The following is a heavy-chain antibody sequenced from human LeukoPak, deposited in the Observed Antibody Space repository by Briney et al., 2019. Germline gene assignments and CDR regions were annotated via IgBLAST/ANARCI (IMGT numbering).Heavy chain of an antibody. J-gene: IGHJ4*02. CDR1: GLTFDDNA. CDR2: ISWNSGSI. V-gene: IGHV3-9*01. CDR3: AKDISPGIAVAGTPYYFDY. Sequence: GGSLRLSCAASGLTFDDNAMPWVRKAPGKGLEWVPGISWNSGSIGYADSVKGRFTISRDNAKNSLYLQMNSLRAEDTALYYCAKDISPGIAVAGTPYYFDYWGQGTLVTVSS. D-gene: IGHD6-19*01.